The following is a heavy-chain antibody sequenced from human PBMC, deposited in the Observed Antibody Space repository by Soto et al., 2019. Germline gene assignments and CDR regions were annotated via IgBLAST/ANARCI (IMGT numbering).Heavy chain of an antibody. D-gene: IGHD6-19*01. CDR3: AAENGSGSSDSP. Sequence: SVQVYCKASGGTFSSYTISWVRQAPGQGLEWMGRIIAILGIANYAQKFQERVTITTDKSTSTAYMELSSLRSEDTAVYYCAAENGSGSSDSPWGQGTLVTVSS. CDR1: GGTFSSYT. J-gene: IGHJ5*02. V-gene: IGHV1-69*02. CDR2: IIAILGIA.